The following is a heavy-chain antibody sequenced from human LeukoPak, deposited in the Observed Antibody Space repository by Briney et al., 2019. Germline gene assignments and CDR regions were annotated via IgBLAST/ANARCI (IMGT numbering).Heavy chain of an antibody. D-gene: IGHD2-2*01. CDR3: ARGVPAAKEGYFDY. J-gene: IGHJ4*02. V-gene: IGHV1-69*05. CDR1: GGTFSSYA. CDR2: IIPIFGTA. Sequence: SVKVFCKASGGTFSSYAISWVRQAPGQGLEWMGGIIPIFGTANYAQKFQGRVTITTDESTSTAYMELSSLRSEDTAVYYCARGVPAAKEGYFDYWGQGTLVTVSS.